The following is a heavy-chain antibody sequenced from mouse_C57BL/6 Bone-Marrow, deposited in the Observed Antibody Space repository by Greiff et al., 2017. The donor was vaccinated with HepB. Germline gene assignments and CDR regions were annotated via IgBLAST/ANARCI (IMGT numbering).Heavy chain of an antibody. D-gene: IGHD2-1*01. CDR2: IYPRSGNT. J-gene: IGHJ1*03. Sequence: VQLQQSGAELARPGASVKLSCKASGYTFTSYGISWVKQRTGQGLEWIGEIYPRSGNTYYNEKFKGKATLTADKSSSTAYMELRSLTSEDSAVYFCARRDGNFPYWYFDVWGTGTTVTVSS. CDR1: GYTFTSYG. CDR3: ARRDGNFPYWYFDV. V-gene: IGHV1-81*01.